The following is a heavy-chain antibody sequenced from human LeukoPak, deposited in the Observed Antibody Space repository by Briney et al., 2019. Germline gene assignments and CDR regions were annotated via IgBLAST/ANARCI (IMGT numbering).Heavy chain of an antibody. V-gene: IGHV4-4*07. Sequence: SEALFLTCTVSGASVSSSYWNWIRQPAGKGLEWIGRIYNSGSINYSPSLENRVTISVGRSKNQFSLKLTSVTAADTAVYYCANSISMDFEYWGQGILVTVSS. CDR1: GASVSSSY. CDR3: ANSISMDFEY. CDR2: IYNSGSI. D-gene: IGHD2/OR15-2a*01. J-gene: IGHJ4*02.